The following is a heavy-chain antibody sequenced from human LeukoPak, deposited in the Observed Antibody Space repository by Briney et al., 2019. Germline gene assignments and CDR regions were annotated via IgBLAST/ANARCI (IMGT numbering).Heavy chain of an antibody. D-gene: IGHD4-17*01. J-gene: IGHJ5*02. V-gene: IGHV1-18*01. Sequence: ASVKVSCKASGYTFTSYGISWVRQAPGQGLEWMGWISAYNGNTNYAQKLQGRVTMTTDTSTSTAYMELRSLRSDDTAVYYCARERAQDGDYGRDRFDPWGQGTLVTVSS. CDR2: ISAYNGNT. CDR1: GYTFTSYG. CDR3: ARERAQDGDYGRDRFDP.